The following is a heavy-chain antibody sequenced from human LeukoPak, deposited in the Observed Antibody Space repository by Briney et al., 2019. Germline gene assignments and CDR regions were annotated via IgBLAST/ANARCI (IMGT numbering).Heavy chain of an antibody. CDR2: ISGSGGST. CDR3: AKPRDYYDSSGYYSWRYFDY. V-gene: IGHV3-23*01. CDR1: GFTFSSYA. D-gene: IGHD3-22*01. Sequence: GGSLRLSCAASGFTFSSYAMSWVRQAPGKGLEWVSAISGSGGSTYYAGSVKGRFTISRDNSKNTLYLQMNSLRAEDTAVYYCAKPRDYYDSSGYYSWRYFDYWGQGTLVTVSS. J-gene: IGHJ4*02.